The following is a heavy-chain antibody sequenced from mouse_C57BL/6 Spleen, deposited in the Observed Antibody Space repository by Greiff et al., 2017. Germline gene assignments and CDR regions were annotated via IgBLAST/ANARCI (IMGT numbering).Heavy chain of an antibody. J-gene: IGHJ2*01. V-gene: IGHV1-64*01. CDR1: GYTFTSYW. D-gene: IGHD3-2*02. CDR3: ARTTAQAPLDY. Sequence: VQLQQPGAELVKPGASVKLSCKASGYTFTSYWMHWVKQRPGQGLEWIGMIHPNSGSTNYNEKFKSKATLTADKSSSTAYMQLSSLTAEDSAVYYCARTTAQAPLDYWGQGTTLTVSS. CDR2: IHPNSGST.